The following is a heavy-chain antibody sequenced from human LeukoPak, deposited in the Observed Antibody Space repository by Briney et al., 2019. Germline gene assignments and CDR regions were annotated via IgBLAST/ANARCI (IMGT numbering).Heavy chain of an antibody. CDR3: ARSSSKWEPMDY. CDR1: GFTFSSYG. V-gene: IGHV3-48*02. J-gene: IGHJ4*02. Sequence: PGGSLRLSCAASGFTFSSYGLNWVRQAPGKGLEWVSYISSSSRTIYYADSVKGRFTISRDNAKNSLYLQMNSLRDEDTAVYYCARSSSKWEPMDYWGQGTLVTVS. D-gene: IGHD1-26*01. CDR2: ISSSSRTI.